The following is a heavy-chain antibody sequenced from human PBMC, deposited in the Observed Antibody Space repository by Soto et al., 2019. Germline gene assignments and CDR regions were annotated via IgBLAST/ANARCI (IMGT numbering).Heavy chain of an antibody. V-gene: IGHV3-30*18. CDR2: ISYDGSNK. J-gene: IGHJ1*01. Sequence: GGSLKLSCAAPGFSFISYCMHWVRQAPGKGLEWVAVISYDGSNKYYADSVKGRFTTSRDNSKNTLYLQMNSLRAEDTAVYYCAKAYGSIAAAGTWYFQHWGQG. D-gene: IGHD6-13*01. CDR3: AKAYGSIAAAGTWYFQH. CDR1: GFSFISYC.